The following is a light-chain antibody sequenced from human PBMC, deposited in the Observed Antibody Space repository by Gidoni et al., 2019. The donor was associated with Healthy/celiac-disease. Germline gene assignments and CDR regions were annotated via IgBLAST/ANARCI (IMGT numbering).Light chain of an antibody. Sequence: DIQMTQSPSSLSASVGDRVTITCQASQDISNYLNWYQQKPGKAPKLLIYDESNLETVVPSRCSGSGSGTDFTLTISSLQPEDIATYYCQQYDNLPLTFGGGTKVEIK. CDR3: QQYDNLPLT. CDR1: QDISNY. J-gene: IGKJ4*01. CDR2: DES. V-gene: IGKV1-33*01.